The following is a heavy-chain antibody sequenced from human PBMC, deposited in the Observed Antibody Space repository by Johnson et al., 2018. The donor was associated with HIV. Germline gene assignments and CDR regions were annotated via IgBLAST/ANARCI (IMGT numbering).Heavy chain of an antibody. V-gene: IGHV3-13*01. CDR1: GITFSNYG. CDR3: AKDLGASKNDEWATDYYDFSIAYPVQDPLAVIGAFDI. CDR2: IGSAGDT. D-gene: IGHD3/OR15-3a*01. J-gene: IGHJ3*02. Sequence: VQLVESGGDLVQPGESLTLSCAASGITFSNYGMSWVRQATGKGLEWVSAIGSAGDTYYPGSVKGRFTISRDNSKNTLSLQMNSLRPEDTAVYYCAKDLGASKNDEWATDYYDFSIAYPVQDPLAVIGAFDIWGQGTMVTVSS.